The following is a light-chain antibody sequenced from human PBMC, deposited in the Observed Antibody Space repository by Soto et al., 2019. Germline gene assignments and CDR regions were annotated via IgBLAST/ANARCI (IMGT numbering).Light chain of an antibody. CDR3: HQYNSSPLT. J-gene: IGKJ1*01. V-gene: IGKV3-20*01. CDR2: GAS. Sequence: EIVSTQSPGTLSRSPGEIATLSCRASQSVSSNYLAWYQQKPGQPPRLLLYGASSRGTGIPARFSGSGSGTEFTLTISRLQSEDFAVFYCHQYNSSPLTFGQGTRGDI. CDR1: QSVSSNY.